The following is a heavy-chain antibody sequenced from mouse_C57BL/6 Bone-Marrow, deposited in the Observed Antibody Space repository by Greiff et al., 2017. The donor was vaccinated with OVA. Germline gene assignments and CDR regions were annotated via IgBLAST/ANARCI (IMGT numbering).Heavy chain of an antibody. CDR3: TRDRTGGFAY. J-gene: IGHJ3*01. D-gene: IGHD4-1*01. Sequence: EVKLMESGAGLVKPGGSLKLSCAASGFTFSSYAMSWVRQTPEKRLEWVAYISSGGDYIYYADTVKGRFTISRDNARNTLYLQMSSLKSEDTAMYYCTRDRTGGFAYWGQGTLVTVSA. CDR2: ISSGGDYI. CDR1: GFTFSSYA. V-gene: IGHV5-9-1*02.